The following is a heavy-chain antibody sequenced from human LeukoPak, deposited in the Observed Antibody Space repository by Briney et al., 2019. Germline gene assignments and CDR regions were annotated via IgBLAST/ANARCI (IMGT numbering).Heavy chain of an antibody. J-gene: IGHJ4*02. Sequence: ASVKVSCKPSGYTFTGYYLHCVRQAPGQGLEWTGWINPNTGATIYAEKFQGRVTMTRDTSIDTAYMEMRSLRSDDTAVYYCARDRVGSGWPRPWYFEFWGQGTLITVSS. CDR1: GYTFTGYY. CDR2: INPNTGAT. D-gene: IGHD6-19*01. V-gene: IGHV1-2*02. CDR3: ARDRVGSGWPRPWYFEF.